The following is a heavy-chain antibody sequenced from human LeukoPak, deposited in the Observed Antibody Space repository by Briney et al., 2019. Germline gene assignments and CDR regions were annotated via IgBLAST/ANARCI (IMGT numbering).Heavy chain of an antibody. J-gene: IGHJ4*02. Sequence: SETLSLTCTVSGGSISSSSYYWGWIRQPPGKGLEWIGSIYYSGSTYYNPSLKSRVTISVDTSKNQFSLKLSSVTAADTAVYYCARAVPGGEFDYWGQGTLVTVSS. CDR1: GGSISSSSYY. V-gene: IGHV4-39*07. CDR2: IYYSGST. CDR3: ARAVPGGEFDY. D-gene: IGHD3-16*01.